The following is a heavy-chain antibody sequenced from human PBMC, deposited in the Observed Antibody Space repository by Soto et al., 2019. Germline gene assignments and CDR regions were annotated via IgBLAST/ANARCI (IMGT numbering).Heavy chain of an antibody. D-gene: IGHD6-19*01. J-gene: IGHJ6*02. CDR2: ISSSSYI. CDR1: GFTFSSYS. CDR3: ARDMWLDHFAYYGMDV. V-gene: IGHV3-21*01. Sequence: PGGSLRLSCAASGFTFSSYSMNWVRQALGKGLEWVSSISSSSYIYYADSVKGRFTISRDNAKNSLYLQMNSLRAEDTAVYYCARDMWLDHFAYYGMDVWGQGTTVTVSS.